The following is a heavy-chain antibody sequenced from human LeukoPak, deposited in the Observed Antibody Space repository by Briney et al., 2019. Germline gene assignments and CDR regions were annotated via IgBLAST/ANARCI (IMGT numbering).Heavy chain of an antibody. J-gene: IGHJ4*02. CDR3: ATAQYIMYHQQYYFDY. V-gene: IGHV4-61*02. CDR2: IYYSGST. CDR1: GGSISSGSYY. Sequence: SQTLSLTSTVSGGSISSGSYYWSWIRQPAGKGLEWIGSIYYSGSTYYNPSLKSRVTISVDTSKNQFSLKLSSVAAADTAVYYCATAQYIMYHQQYYFDYWGQGTLVTVSS. D-gene: IGHD3-16*01.